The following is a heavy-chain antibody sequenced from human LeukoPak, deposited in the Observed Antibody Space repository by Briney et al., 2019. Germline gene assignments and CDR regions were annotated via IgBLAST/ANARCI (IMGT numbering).Heavy chain of an antibody. CDR1: GFPSTPYA. Sequence: GGPLDLSCAASGFPSTPYAMAGVRQAQGKGLEGVSTIYDDNTYYADSVKGRFAISTDNSRNTLYLQMNSLRVEDTAVYFCAARKVRGVWFYLDYWGQGTLVTVSS. CDR2: IYDDNT. V-gene: IGHV3-23*01. CDR3: AARKVRGVWFYLDY. D-gene: IGHD3-10*01. J-gene: IGHJ4*02.